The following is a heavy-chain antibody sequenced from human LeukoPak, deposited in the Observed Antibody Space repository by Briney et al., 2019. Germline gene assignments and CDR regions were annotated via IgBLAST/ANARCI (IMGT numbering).Heavy chain of an antibody. CDR2: MNTDGRTT. V-gene: IGHV3-74*01. D-gene: IGHD1-26*01. Sequence: GGSLRLSCAASGFTFSNDWMHWVRQAPGKGLVWVSRMNTDGRTTYYADSVKGRFTISRDNAKNSLYLQMNSLRADDTAVYYCARDKIVGPTTLDYWGQGTLVTVSS. CDR1: GFTFSNDW. J-gene: IGHJ4*02. CDR3: ARDKIVGPTTLDY.